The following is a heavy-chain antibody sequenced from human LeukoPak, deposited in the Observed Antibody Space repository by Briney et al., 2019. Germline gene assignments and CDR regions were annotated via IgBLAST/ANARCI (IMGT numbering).Heavy chain of an antibody. CDR2: IIPIFGTA. V-gene: IGHV1-69*05. Sequence: ASVKVSCKASGGTFSSYAISWVRQAPEQGLEWMGGIIPIFGTANYAQKFQGRVTITTGESTSTAYMELSSLRSEDTAVYYCALYYYDSSGYQIDAFDIWGQGTMVTVSS. CDR1: GGTFSSYA. J-gene: IGHJ3*02. CDR3: ALYYYDSSGYQIDAFDI. D-gene: IGHD3-22*01.